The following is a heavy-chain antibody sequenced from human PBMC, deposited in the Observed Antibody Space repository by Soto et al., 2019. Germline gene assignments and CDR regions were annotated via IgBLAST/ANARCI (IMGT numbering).Heavy chain of an antibody. J-gene: IGHJ4*02. V-gene: IGHV3-21*01. CDR2: IDSSSSYI. D-gene: IGHD1-20*01. Sequence: GGSLRLSCAASGFTFSSCSMNWVRQAPGKGLEWVSSIDSSSSYIHYADSVKGRFTISRDNAKNSLYLQMNSLRAEDTAVYYCATISGTTRWDDYWGQGTLVTVSS. CDR1: GFTFSSCS. CDR3: ATISGTTRWDDY.